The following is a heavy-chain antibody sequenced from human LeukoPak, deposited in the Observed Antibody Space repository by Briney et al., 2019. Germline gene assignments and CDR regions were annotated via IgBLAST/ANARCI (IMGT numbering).Heavy chain of an antibody. V-gene: IGHV1-18*01. Sequence: ASVKVSCTASGYTFTSYGISWVRQAPGQGLEWMGWISAYNGNTNYAQKLQGRVTMTTDTSTSTAYMELRSLRSDYTAVYYCARDVGPIAVAEDNWFDPWGQGTLVTVSS. CDR1: GYTFTSYG. CDR2: ISAYNGNT. CDR3: ARDVGPIAVAEDNWFDP. J-gene: IGHJ5*02. D-gene: IGHD6-19*01.